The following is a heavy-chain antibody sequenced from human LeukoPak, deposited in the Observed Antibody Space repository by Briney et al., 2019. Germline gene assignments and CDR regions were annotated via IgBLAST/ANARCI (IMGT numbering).Heavy chain of an antibody. CDR2: IYYSGST. J-gene: IGHJ4*02. CDR3: ASYCSSTSCSGAPWY. V-gene: IGHV4-31*03. Sequence: SETLSLTCTVSGGSISSGGYSWSWIRQHPGKGLEWIGYIYYSGSTYYNPSLKSRVTISVDTSKSQFSLKLSSVTAADTAVYYCASYCSSTSCSGAPWYWGQGTLVTVSS. D-gene: IGHD2-2*01. CDR1: GGSISSGGYS.